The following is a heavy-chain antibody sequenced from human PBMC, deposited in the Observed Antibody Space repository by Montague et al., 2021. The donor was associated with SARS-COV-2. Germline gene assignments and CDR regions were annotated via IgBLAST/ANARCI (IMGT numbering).Heavy chain of an antibody. V-gene: IGHV4-61*02. D-gene: IGHD3-3*01. J-gene: IGHJ3*02. Sequence: TLSLTCTVSGGSISSGSYYWSWIRQPAGKGLEWIGRIYTSGSTNYNPSLKSRVTISVDTSKNQFSLKLSSVTAADTAVYYCARILGTYYDFWSGERAIDAFDSWGQGTMVTVSS. CDR1: GGSISSGSYY. CDR2: IYTSGST. CDR3: ARILGTYYDFWSGERAIDAFDS.